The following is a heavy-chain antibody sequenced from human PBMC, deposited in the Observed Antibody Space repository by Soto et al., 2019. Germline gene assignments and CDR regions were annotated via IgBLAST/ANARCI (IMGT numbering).Heavy chain of an antibody. D-gene: IGHD2-2*03. CDR2: IYYSGST. J-gene: IGHJ5*02. CDR3: ASGWMAAFDT. V-gene: IGHV4-59*11. CDR1: GDSIKTHY. Sequence: SETLSLTCNVTGDSIKTHYWSWIRQPPGKGLEWIGYIYYSGSTLYNPSLKRRVTISVDTAKNQFSLRLNSLTAADTAVYYCASGWMAAFDTWGQGALVTVSS.